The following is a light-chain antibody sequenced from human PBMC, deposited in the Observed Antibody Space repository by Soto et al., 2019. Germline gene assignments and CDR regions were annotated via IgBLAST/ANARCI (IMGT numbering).Light chain of an antibody. CDR1: QSISTY. CDR3: QQSYSTPPT. Sequence: DIQIPHPQSPLSASVGDRLTITSRASQSISTYLNWYQQTPGQAPKLLIYAASSLHSGVPSRFSGSGSGTDFSLTISSLHPEDSATYYCQQSYSTPPTFGQGTKVDIK. V-gene: IGKV1-39*01. CDR2: AAS. J-gene: IGKJ1*01.